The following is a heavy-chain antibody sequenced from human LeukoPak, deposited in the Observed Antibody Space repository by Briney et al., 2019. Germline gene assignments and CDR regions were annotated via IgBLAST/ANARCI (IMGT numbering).Heavy chain of an antibody. D-gene: IGHD1-26*01. CDR1: GGSISSSSYY. Sequence: PSETLSLXCTVSGGSISSSSYYWGWIRQPPAKGLEWIGSIYYSGSTYYNPSLKSRVTISVDTSKNQFSLKLSSVTAADTAVYYCARHGGSYYGAPILYADYWGQGTLVTVSS. J-gene: IGHJ4*02. CDR3: ARHGGSYYGAPILYADY. V-gene: IGHV4-39*01. CDR2: IYYSGST.